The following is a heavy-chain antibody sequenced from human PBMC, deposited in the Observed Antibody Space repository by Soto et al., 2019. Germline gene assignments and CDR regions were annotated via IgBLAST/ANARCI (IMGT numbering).Heavy chain of an antibody. CDR2: MIPILGLA. CDR3: ARASRLGYCSSSSCYDALDI. CDR1: GGTFSSYT. V-gene: IGHV1-69*02. D-gene: IGHD2-2*01. J-gene: IGHJ3*02. Sequence: QVQLVQSGAEVKKPGSSVKVSCKASGGTFSSYTISWVRQAPGQGLEWMGRMIPILGLANYAQRFQGRVTITADKSTSTAYMELSSLRSEDTAVYYCARASRLGYCSSSSCYDALDIWGQGTMVTVSS.